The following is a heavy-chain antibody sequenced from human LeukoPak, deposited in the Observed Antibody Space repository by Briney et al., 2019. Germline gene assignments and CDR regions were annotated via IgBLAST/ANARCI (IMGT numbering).Heavy chain of an antibody. CDR2: IYYSGST. CDR1: GGCISSSSYY. D-gene: IGHD2-15*01. Sequence: PSETLSLTCTVSGGCISSSSYYWGWIRQPPGRGLEWIGSIYYSGSTYYNPSLKSRVTISVDTSKNQFSLKLSSVAAADTAVYYCARVYCSGGSCYSEYYFDYWGQGTLVTVSS. CDR3: ARVYCSGGSCYSEYYFDY. V-gene: IGHV4-39*07. J-gene: IGHJ4*02.